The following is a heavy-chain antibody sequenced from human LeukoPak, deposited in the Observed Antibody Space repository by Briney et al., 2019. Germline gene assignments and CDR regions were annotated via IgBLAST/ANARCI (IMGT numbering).Heavy chain of an antibody. CDR1: GVSISSGSYY. CDR2: IYTSGST. CDR3: ARGTYYYDSSGYYYNFDY. J-gene: IGHJ4*02. Sequence: PSQTLSLTCTVSGVSISSGSYYWSWIRQPAGKGLEWIGRIYTSGSTNYNPSLKSRVTISVDTSKNQFSLKLSSVTAADTAVYYCARGTYYYDSSGYYYNFDYWGQGTLVTVSS. D-gene: IGHD3-22*01. V-gene: IGHV4-61*02.